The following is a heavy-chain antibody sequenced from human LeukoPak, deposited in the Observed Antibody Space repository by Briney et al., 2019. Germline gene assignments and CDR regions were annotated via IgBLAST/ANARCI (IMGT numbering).Heavy chain of an antibody. CDR2: ISGSGGST. CDR1: GFTFSSYA. D-gene: IGHD6-13*01. Sequence: GGSLRLSCAASGFTFSSYAMSWVRQAPGKGLEWVSAISGSGGSTYYADSVKGRFTISRDNAKNSLYLQMNSLRAEDTAVYYCARGGGSSWYYNFDYWGRGTLVTVSS. J-gene: IGHJ4*02. CDR3: ARGGGSSWYYNFDY. V-gene: IGHV3-23*01.